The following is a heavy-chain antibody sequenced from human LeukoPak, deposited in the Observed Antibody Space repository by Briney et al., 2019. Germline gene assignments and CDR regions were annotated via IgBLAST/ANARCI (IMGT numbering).Heavy chain of an antibody. J-gene: IGHJ4*02. CDR1: GGSFSGYY. CDR3: ARSYPIPPPHYFDY. CDR2: INHSGST. D-gene: IGHD2-8*01. Sequence: SETLSLTCAVYGGSFSGYYWSWIRQPPGRGLEWMGEINHSGSTNYNPSLKSRVTISVNTSNNQLSLQLTSVTAADTAVYYCARSYPIPPPHYFDYWGQGTLVTVSS. V-gene: IGHV4-34*01.